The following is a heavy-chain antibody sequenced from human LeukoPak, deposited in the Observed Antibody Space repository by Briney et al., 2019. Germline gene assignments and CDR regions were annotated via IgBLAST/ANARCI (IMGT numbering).Heavy chain of an antibody. D-gene: IGHD1-26*01. CDR3: ARVGTWELQRVFEY. Sequence: GGSLRLSCAACGFIFTDYWMTWVRQVPGKGLEWVANIHKAGSESYYVDSVKGRFAISRDNAKNSLYLQLSSLRVDYTAVHYCARVGTWELQRVFEYWGQGTLVTVSS. CDR2: IHKAGSES. CDR1: GFIFTDYW. V-gene: IGHV3-7*01. J-gene: IGHJ4*02.